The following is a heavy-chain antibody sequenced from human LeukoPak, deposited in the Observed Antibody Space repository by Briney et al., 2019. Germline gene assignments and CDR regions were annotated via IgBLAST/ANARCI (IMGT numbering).Heavy chain of an antibody. CDR3: AREVIEMATIYYFDY. CDR1: GGSISSGSYY. V-gene: IGHV4-61*02. Sequence: SETLSLTCTVSGGSISSGSYYWSWIRQPAGKGLEWIGRIYTSGSTNYNPSLKSRVTISVDTSKNQFSLKLSSVTAADTAVYYCAREVIEMATIYYFDYWGQGTLVTVSS. CDR2: IYTSGST. D-gene: IGHD5-24*01. J-gene: IGHJ4*02.